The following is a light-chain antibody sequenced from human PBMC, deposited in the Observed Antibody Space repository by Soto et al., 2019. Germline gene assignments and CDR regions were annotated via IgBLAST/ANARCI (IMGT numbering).Light chain of an antibody. V-gene: IGKV1-39*01. CDR1: QSISSY. CDR2: AAS. CDR3: QQSYSTPRYT. Sequence: DIQMTQSPSSLSASVGDRVTITCRASQSISSYLNWYQQKPGKAPKLLIYAASSLQSGVPSRFSGIGSGTEFPLTISSLQPEDFSTYYCQQSYSTPRYTFGQGNKLEIK. J-gene: IGKJ2*01.